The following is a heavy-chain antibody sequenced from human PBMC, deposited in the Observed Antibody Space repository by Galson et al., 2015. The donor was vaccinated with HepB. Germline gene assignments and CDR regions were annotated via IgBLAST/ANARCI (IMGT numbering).Heavy chain of an antibody. CDR2: IGAYNGNT. CDR1: GYTFTSYG. J-gene: IGHJ6*02. V-gene: IGHV1-18*01. D-gene: IGHD3-3*01. Sequence: SVKVSCKASGYTFTSYGISWVRQAPGQGLEWMGWIGAYNGNTNYAQKLQGRVTMTTDTSTSTAYMELRSLRSDDTAVYYCARDEKGGSGWLLYQTYYYYYGMDVWGQGTTVTVSS. CDR3: ARDEKGGSGWLLYQTYYYYYGMDV.